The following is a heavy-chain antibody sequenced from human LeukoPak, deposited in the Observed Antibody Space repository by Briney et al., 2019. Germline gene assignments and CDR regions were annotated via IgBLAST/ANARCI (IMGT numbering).Heavy chain of an antibody. Sequence: SETLSLTCTVSGGSISSSSYYWGWIRQPPGKGLEWIGSIYYSGSTYYNPSLKSRVTISVDTSKNQFSLKLSSVTAADTAVYYCAKQRYYYDSSGSITSNYFDYWGQGTLVTVSS. J-gene: IGHJ4*02. D-gene: IGHD3-22*01. CDR2: IYYSGST. V-gene: IGHV4-39*01. CDR3: AKQRYYYDSSGSITSNYFDY. CDR1: GGSISSSSYY.